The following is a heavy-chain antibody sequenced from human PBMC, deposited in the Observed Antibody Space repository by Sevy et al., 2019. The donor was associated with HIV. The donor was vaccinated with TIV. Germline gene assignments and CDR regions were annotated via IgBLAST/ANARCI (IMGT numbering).Heavy chain of an antibody. Sequence: GGYLRLSCIASGFIFSNYEMNWVRQAPGKGLEWVSYITSSGSTKHYADSVKGRFTISRYNGKNSIYLQMNSLRAEDTAVYYCARATYYYDTSGPYFFDFWGHGTLVTVSS. V-gene: IGHV3-48*03. J-gene: IGHJ4*03. D-gene: IGHD3-22*01. CDR2: ITSSGSTK. CDR1: GFIFSNYE. CDR3: ARATYYYDTSGPYFFDF.